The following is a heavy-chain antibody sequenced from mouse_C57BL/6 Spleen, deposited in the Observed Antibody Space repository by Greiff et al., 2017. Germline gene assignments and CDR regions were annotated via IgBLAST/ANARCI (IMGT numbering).Heavy chain of an antibody. V-gene: IGHV14-4*01. CDR1: GFNIKDDY. Sequence: VQLQQSGAELVRPGASVTLSCTASGFNIKDDYMHWVKQRPEQGLEWIGWIDPENGDTASASTFQGKATITADTSSNTAYLQLSSLTSEDTAVYYCTHYSNGYYAMDYWGQGTSVTVSS. J-gene: IGHJ4*01. CDR3: THYSNGYYAMDY. D-gene: IGHD2-5*01. CDR2: IDPENGDT.